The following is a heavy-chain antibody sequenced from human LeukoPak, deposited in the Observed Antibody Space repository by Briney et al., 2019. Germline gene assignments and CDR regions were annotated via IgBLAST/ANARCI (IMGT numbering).Heavy chain of an antibody. CDR1: GLTFSSYW. CDR3: ARGPSGVLY. D-gene: IGHD2-15*01. CDR2: IKQDGSEK. J-gene: IGHJ4*02. V-gene: IGHV3-7*01. Sequence: GGSLRLSCAASGLTFSSYWMSWVRQAPGKGLEWVANIKQDGSEKYYVDSVKGRFTISRDNAKNSLYLQMNSLRAEDTAVYYCARGPSGVLYWGQGTLVTVSS.